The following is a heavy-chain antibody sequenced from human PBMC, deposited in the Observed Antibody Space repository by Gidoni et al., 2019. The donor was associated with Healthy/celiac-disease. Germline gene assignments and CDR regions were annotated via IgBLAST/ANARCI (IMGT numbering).Heavy chain of an antibody. CDR1: GYTFTSYA. D-gene: IGHD2-2*01. CDR2: INAGNGNT. CDR3: ARVGGGALCSSTSCYAGGRYYYYGMDV. J-gene: IGHJ6*02. Sequence: QVQLVQSGAEVKKPGASVKVSCKASGYTFTSYAMHWVRQAPGQRLEWMGWINAGNGNTKDSQKFQGRVTITRDTSASTAYMELSSLRSEDTAVYYCARVGGGALCSSTSCYAGGRYYYYGMDVWGQGTTVTVSS. V-gene: IGHV1-3*01.